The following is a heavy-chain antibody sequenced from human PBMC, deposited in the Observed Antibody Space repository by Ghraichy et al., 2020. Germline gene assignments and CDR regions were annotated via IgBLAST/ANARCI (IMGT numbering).Heavy chain of an antibody. J-gene: IGHJ4*02. CDR2: INSDGSST. Sequence: GGSLRLSCAASGFTFSSYWMHWVRQAPGKGLVWVSRINSDGSSTSYADSVKGRFTISRDNAKNTLYLQMNSLRAEDTAVYYCARETAEAAVGVWGQGTLVTVSS. D-gene: IGHD2-8*02. CDR1: GFTFSSYW. CDR3: ARETAEAAVGV. V-gene: IGHV3-74*01.